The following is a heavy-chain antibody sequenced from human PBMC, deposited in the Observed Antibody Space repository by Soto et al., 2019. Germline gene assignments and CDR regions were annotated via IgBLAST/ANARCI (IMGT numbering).Heavy chain of an antibody. Sequence: SETLSLTCAVYGGSFSGYYWSWIRQPPGKGLEWIGEINHSGSTNYNPSLKSRVTISVDTSKNQFSLKLSSVTAADTAVYYCARSSSWQDNWFDPWGQGTLVTVSS. CDR1: GGSFSGYY. V-gene: IGHV4-34*01. CDR2: INHSGST. J-gene: IGHJ5*02. D-gene: IGHD6-13*01. CDR3: ARSSSWQDNWFDP.